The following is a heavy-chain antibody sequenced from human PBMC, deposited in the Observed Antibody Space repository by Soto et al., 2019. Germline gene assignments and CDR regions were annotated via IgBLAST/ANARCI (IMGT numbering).Heavy chain of an antibody. D-gene: IGHD3-3*01. CDR2: SNHSGST. CDR1: GGSFSGYY. V-gene: IGHV4-34*01. J-gene: IGHJ5*02. CDR3: ARGRWYYYDFWSGYHKNWFDP. Sequence: PSETLSLTCAVYGGSFSGYYWSWIRQPPGKGLEWIGESNHSGSTNYNPSLKSRVTISVDTSKNQFSLKLSSVTAADTAVYYCARGRWYYYDFWSGYHKNWFDPWGQGTLVTVSS.